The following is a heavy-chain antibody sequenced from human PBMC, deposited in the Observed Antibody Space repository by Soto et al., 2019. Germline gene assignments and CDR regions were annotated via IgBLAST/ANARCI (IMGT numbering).Heavy chain of an antibody. CDR2: IYYSGST. V-gene: IGHV4-39*01. J-gene: IGHJ3*02. CDR3: ASFYCSSTSCYSAFDI. D-gene: IGHD2-2*01. Sequence: QLQLQESGPGLVKPSETLSLTCTVSGGSISSSSYYWGWIRQPPGKGLEWIGSIYYSGSTYYNPSLKSQVTISVDTSKNQFSLKLSSVTAADTAVYYCASFYCSSTSCYSAFDIWGQGTMVTVSS. CDR1: GGSISSSSYY.